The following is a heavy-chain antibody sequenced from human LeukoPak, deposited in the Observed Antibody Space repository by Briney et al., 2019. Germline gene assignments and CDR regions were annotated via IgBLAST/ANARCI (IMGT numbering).Heavy chain of an antibody. CDR1: GFTFSSYE. CDR3: ARESSGSYYNDFDY. J-gene: IGHJ4*02. CDR2: ISSSGSTI. V-gene: IGHV3-48*03. D-gene: IGHD3-10*01. Sequence: PGGSLRLSCAASGFTFSSYEMNWVRQAPGKGPEWVSYISSSGSTIYYADSVKGRFTISRDNAKNSLYLQMNSLRAEDTAVYYCARESSGSYYNDFDYWGQGTLVTVSS.